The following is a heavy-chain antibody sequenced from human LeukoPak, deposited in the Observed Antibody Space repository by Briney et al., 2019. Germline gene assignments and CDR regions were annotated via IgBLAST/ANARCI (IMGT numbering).Heavy chain of an antibody. V-gene: IGHV3-30*02. Sequence: GGSLRLSCAASGFTFSSYGMHWVRQAPGKGLEWVAFIRYDGSNKYYADSVKGRFTISRDNSKNTLYLQMNSLRAEDTAVYCCAKIVVVVAATLDDYWGQGTLVTVSS. CDR3: AKIVVVVAATLDDY. CDR2: IRYDGSNK. CDR1: GFTFSSYG. D-gene: IGHD2-15*01. J-gene: IGHJ4*02.